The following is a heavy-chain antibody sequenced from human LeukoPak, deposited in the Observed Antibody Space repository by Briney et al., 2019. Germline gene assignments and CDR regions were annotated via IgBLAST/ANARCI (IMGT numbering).Heavy chain of an antibody. V-gene: IGHV3-23*01. D-gene: IGHD2-2*01. CDR2: ISGSGDTT. CDR3: SKLRASVPAAAYNN. Sequence: PGGPLNPSCPASGFTFRHYAMSWVRQAPGKGLEWVSVISGSGDTTDYADSVKGRFTISRDNSKNTLYLQMNSLRAEDTAVYYCSKLRASVPAAAYNNWGQGILVTVSA. J-gene: IGHJ4*02. CDR1: GFTFRHYA.